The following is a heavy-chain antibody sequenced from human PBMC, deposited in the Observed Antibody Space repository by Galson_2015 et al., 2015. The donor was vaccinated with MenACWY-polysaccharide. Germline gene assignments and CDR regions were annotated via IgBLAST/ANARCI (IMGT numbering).Heavy chain of an antibody. V-gene: IGHV3-49*03. CDR1: GFTFGDYA. CDR3: TRDRPIVS. CDR2: IRCKASGETK. Sequence: SLRLSCAASGFTFGDYAMAWFRQAPGKGLEWVGFIRCKASGETKAYAASVKCRFTISRDDSKSIAYLQMNSLQTEDTAIYYCTRDRPIVSWGQGTLVTVSS. J-gene: IGHJ4*02.